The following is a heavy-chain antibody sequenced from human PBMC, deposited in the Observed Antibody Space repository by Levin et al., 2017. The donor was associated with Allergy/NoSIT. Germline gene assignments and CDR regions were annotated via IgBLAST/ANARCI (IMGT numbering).Heavy chain of an antibody. CDR1: GFTFDDYA. CDR2: ISWNSGSI. CDR3: AKDRGKDSSSWYDC. V-gene: IGHV3-9*01. Sequence: LSLPCAASGFTFDDYAMHWVRQAPGKGLEWVSGISWNSGSIGYADSVKGRFTISRDNAKNSLYLQMNSLRAEDTALYYCAKDRGKDSSSWYDCWGQGTLVTVSS. J-gene: IGHJ5*01. D-gene: IGHD6-13*01.